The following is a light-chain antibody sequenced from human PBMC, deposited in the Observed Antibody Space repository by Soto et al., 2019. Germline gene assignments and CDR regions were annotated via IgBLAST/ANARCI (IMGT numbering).Light chain of an antibody. V-gene: IGKV1-5*03. Sequence: DIQLTQSPSTLSASVGDRVTITCRASQSISSWLAWYQQKPGKAPKFLIYKTSNLESGVPSRFSGNGSGTEFTLTISSLQPDDFATYYCQYYNNYCWTFGQGTKVEIK. CDR2: KTS. J-gene: IGKJ1*01. CDR3: QYYNNYCWT. CDR1: QSISSW.